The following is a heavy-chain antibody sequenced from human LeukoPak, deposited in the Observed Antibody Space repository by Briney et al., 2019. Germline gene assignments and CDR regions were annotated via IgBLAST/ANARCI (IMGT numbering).Heavy chain of an antibody. Sequence: SETLSLTCAVYGGSFSGYYWSWIRQPPGKGLEWIGSIYHSGSTYYNPSLKSRVTISVDTSKNQFSLKLSSVTAADTAVYYCAREPPPQYSSGWYFDYWGQGTLVTVSS. V-gene: IGHV4-34*01. CDR3: AREPPPQYSSGWYFDY. CDR2: IYHSGST. CDR1: GGSFSGYY. J-gene: IGHJ4*02. D-gene: IGHD6-19*01.